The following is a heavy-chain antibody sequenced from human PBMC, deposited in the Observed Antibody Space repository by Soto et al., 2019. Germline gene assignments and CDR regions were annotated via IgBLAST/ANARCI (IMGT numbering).Heavy chain of an antibody. CDR1: GFTFGSYA. J-gene: IGHJ6*02. D-gene: IGHD3-3*01. CDR2: ISGSGGST. CDR3: AKSPLLTIFGVDNPSPLYYYYGMDV. Sequence: GGSLRLSCAASGFTFGSYAMSWVRQAPGKGLEWVSAISGSGGSTYYADSVKGRFTISRDNSKNTLYLQMNSLRAEDTAVYYCAKSPLLTIFGVDNPSPLYYYYGMDVWGQGTTVTVSS. V-gene: IGHV3-23*01.